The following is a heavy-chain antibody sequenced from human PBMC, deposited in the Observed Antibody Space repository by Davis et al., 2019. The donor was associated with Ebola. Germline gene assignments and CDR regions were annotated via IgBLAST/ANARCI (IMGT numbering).Heavy chain of an antibody. V-gene: IGHV3-48*01. J-gene: IGHJ4*02. D-gene: IGHD3-16*01. CDR1: GFTFSTYN. CDR3: AKDWGSCLDY. CDR2: ISSTSRTI. Sequence: GESLKISCAASGFTFSTYNMNWVRQAPGKGLEWLSYISSTSRTIYYADSVKGRFTISRDNSKNTVYLQMNSLRAEDTAVYYCAKDWGSCLDYWGQGTLVTVSS.